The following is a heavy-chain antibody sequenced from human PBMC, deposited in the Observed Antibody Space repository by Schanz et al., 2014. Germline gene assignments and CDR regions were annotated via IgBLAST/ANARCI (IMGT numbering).Heavy chain of an antibody. CDR2: FIPILDVG. Sequence: QVQLVQSGGEMKKPGSSVKVSCKASRSTFSSYTISWVRQARGQGLEWVGRFIPILDVGNYAQQFQGRVTFTADKSTSTAYMELSSLRYEDTALYYCARGGYSSGWYDRDIAHFDYWGQGTLVTVSS. CDR1: RSTFSSYT. D-gene: IGHD6-19*01. J-gene: IGHJ4*02. CDR3: ARGGYSSGWYDRDIAHFDY. V-gene: IGHV1-69*02.